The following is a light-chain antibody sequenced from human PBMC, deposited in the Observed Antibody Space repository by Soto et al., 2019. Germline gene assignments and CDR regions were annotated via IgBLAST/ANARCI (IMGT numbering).Light chain of an antibody. V-gene: IGLV1-44*01. CDR1: SSNIGSNT. CDR2: SNN. CDR3: AAWDDCLNVVV. Sequence: QLVLTQPPSASGTPGQRVTISCSGSSSNIGSNTVNWYQQLPGTAPKLLIYSNNQRPSGVPDRFSGSKSGTSASLAISGLQSEDEADYYCAAWDDCLNVVVFGGGTKVTVL. J-gene: IGLJ2*01.